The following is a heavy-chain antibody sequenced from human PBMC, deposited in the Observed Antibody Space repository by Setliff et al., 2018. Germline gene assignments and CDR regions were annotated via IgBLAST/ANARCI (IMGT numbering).Heavy chain of an antibody. J-gene: IGHJ4*02. D-gene: IGHD2-15*01. V-gene: IGHV3-7*03. CDR2: IKQDGSVK. Sequence: LRLSCAASGFTLRDYWMNWVRQAPGKGLEWVANIKQDGSVKYYVDSVKGRFTISRDNAKNSVDLEMNSLRAEDTAVYYWARSSSFRGPCTGGSCSDFDAWGQGILVTVSS. CDR3: ARSSSFRGPCTGGSCSDFDA. CDR1: GFTLRDYW.